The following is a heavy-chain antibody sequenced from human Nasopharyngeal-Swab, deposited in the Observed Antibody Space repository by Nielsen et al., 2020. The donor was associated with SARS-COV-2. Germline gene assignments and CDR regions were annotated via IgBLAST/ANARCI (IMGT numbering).Heavy chain of an antibody. CDR1: GFILDDYA. D-gene: IGHD6-19*01. CDR2: ISWNSGSI. J-gene: IGHJ4*02. Sequence: GESLNISCAASGFILDDYAMHWVRHAPGKGLEWVSGISWNSGSIGHADSVKGRFTLSIDNAKNSLYIQMNNLRAEDTAVYYCTKDHVRGWQLDSWGQGTLVTVSS. V-gene: IGHV3-9*01. CDR3: TKDHVRGWQLDS.